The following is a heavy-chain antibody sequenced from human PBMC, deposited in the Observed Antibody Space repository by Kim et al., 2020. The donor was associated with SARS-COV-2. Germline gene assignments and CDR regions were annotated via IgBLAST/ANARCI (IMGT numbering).Heavy chain of an antibody. J-gene: IGHJ3*02. V-gene: IGHV1-18*01. Sequence: DTSYAQRFQGRVTLTTETSTSTAYMELRSLTYDETAIYYCARKPGGQAFDIWGQGTMVTVSS. CDR2: DT. D-gene: IGHD2-15*01. CDR3: ARKPGGQAFDI.